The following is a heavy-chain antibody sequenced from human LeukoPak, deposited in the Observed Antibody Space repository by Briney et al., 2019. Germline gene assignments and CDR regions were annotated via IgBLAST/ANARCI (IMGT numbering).Heavy chain of an antibody. CDR3: ARLSSLYSSSWFGRNWFDP. V-gene: IGHV4-39*01. D-gene: IGHD6-13*01. CDR2: IHYSGST. CDR1: GGSISSSSYY. Sequence: PSETLSLTCTVSGGSISSSSYYWGWIRQPPGKGLEWIGSIHYSGSTYYNPSLKSRVTISVDTSKNQFSLKLSSVTAADTAVYYCARLSSLYSSSWFGRNWFDPWGQGTLVTVSS. J-gene: IGHJ5*02.